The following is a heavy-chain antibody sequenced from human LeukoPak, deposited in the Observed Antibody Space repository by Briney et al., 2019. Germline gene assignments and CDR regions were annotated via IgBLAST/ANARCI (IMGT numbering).Heavy chain of an antibody. D-gene: IGHD2-15*01. J-gene: IGHJ6*03. CDR3: ARLSVVVAATQRNYYYYYYMDV. CDR2: MNPNSGNT. Sequence: ASVKVSCKASGYTFTGYYMHWVRQAPGQGLEWMGWMNPNSGNTGYAQKFQGRVTITRNTSISTAYMELSSLRSEDTAVYYCARLSVVVAATQRNYYYYYYMDVWGKGTTVTVSS. V-gene: IGHV1-8*03. CDR1: GYTFTGYY.